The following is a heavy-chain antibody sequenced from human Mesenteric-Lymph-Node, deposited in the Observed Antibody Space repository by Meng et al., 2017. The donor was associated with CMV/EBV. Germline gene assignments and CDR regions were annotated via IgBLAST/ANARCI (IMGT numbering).Heavy chain of an antibody. D-gene: IGHD3-22*01. Sequence: GESLKISCTASGFTFGDYDMTWVRQAPGKGLEWVGVIRRKPNGGTAIYAASVKGRFTISRDDSKSIAYLQMNSLKTEDTAVYYCSRDFDSPGYYDSSGYAPDHWGQGTLVTVSS. CDR3: SRDFDSPGYYDSSGYAPDH. J-gene: IGHJ5*02. CDR1: GFTFGDYD. V-gene: IGHV3-49*04. CDR2: IRRKPNGGTA.